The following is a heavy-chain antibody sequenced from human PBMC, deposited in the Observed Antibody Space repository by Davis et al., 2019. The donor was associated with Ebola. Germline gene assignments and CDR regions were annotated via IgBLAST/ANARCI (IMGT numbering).Heavy chain of an antibody. V-gene: IGHV4-59*01. D-gene: IGHD3-10*01. Sequence: SETLSLTCTVSGGSISSYYWSWIRQPPGKGLEWIGYIHYSGSTNYNPSLKSRVTISVDTSKNQFSLKLSSVTAADTAVYYCARVWFGESDYYFYAMDVWGQGTTVTVSS. CDR1: GGSISSYY. CDR2: IHYSGST. J-gene: IGHJ6*02. CDR3: ARVWFGESDYYFYAMDV.